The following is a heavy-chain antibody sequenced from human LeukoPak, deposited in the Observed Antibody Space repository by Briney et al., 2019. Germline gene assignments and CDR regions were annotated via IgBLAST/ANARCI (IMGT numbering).Heavy chain of an antibody. J-gene: IGHJ4*02. CDR1: GFTFSSYG. D-gene: IGHD2-2*01. V-gene: IGHV3-30*02. CDR3: AKEVGFVVVPAANMDY. Sequence: HAGGSLRLSCAASGFTFSSYGMHWVRQAPGKGLEWVAFIRYDGSNKYYADSVKGRFTISRDNSKNTLYLQMNSLRAEDTAVYYCAKEVGFVVVPAANMDYWGQGTLVTVSS. CDR2: IRYDGSNK.